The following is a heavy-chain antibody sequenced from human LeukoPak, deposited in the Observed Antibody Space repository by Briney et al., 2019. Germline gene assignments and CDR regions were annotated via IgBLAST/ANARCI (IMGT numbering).Heavy chain of an antibody. CDR1: GFTFSSYA. V-gene: IGHV3-30-3*02. Sequence: GGSLRLSCAASGFTFSSYAMHWVRQAPGKGLEWVAVISYDGSNKYYADSVKGRFTISRDNSKNTLYLQMNSLRADDTAVYYCAKDGGRAPGGGIGSVLPIDLDWYFDLWGRGTLVTVSS. CDR3: AKDGGRAPGGGIGSVLPIDLDWYFDL. D-gene: IGHD3-16*01. CDR2: ISYDGSNK. J-gene: IGHJ2*01.